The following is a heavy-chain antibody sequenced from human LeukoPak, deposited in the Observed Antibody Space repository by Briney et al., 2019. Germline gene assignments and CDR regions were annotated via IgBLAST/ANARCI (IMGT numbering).Heavy chain of an antibody. CDR3: ASRSLWYGEDY. Sequence: PGGSLRLSCAASGFTVSSNYMSWVRQAPGKGLEWVSAIYSSGSTYYAASVKGRFTISRDNSKNTLYLQMNSLRAEDTAVYYCASRSLWYGEDYWGRGTLVTVSS. CDR1: GFTVSSNY. V-gene: IGHV3-53*01. D-gene: IGHD3-10*01. J-gene: IGHJ4*02. CDR2: IYSSGST.